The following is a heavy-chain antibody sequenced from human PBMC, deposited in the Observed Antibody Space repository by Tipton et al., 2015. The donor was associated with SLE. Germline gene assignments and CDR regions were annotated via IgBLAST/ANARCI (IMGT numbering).Heavy chain of an antibody. CDR3: ARLPDYFDH. V-gene: IGHV4-59*02. CDR2: ISYSGSA. J-gene: IGHJ4*02. CDR1: DGSVSSHY. Sequence: TLSLTCTVSDGSVSSHYWSWIRQPPGKRLDWIGFISYSGSADYSPSLQSRVTISVDTSKNQFSLKLRSVTAADTAVYYCARLPDYFDHWGQGALVTVSS.